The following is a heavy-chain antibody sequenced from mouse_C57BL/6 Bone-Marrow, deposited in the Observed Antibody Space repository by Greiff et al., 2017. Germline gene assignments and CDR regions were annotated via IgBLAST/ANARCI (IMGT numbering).Heavy chain of an antibody. V-gene: IGHV1-50*01. J-gene: IGHJ2*01. Sequence: QVQLQQPGAELVKPGASVTLSCKASGYTFTSYWMQWVKQRPGQGLEWIGEIDPSDSYTNYNQPFTGKATLPVDPSSSTAYMQLSSLTSEDAAVYYCARTFFFDYWGQGTTLTVSS. CDR3: ARTFFFDY. CDR1: GYTFTSYW. CDR2: IDPSDSYT.